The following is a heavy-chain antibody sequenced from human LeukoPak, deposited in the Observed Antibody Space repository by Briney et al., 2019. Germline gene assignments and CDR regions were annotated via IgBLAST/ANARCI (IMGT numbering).Heavy chain of an antibody. CDR2: IYHSGST. CDR1: GYSISSGYF. J-gene: IGHJ5*02. D-gene: IGHD6-13*01. Sequence: SETLSLTCTVSGYSISSGYFWGWIRQPPGKGLECIGTIYHSGSTYYNPSLKSRVTISVDTSKNQFSLKLSSVTDADMAVYYCARLELASAGSRWFDPWGQGTLVTVSS. CDR3: ARLELASAGSRWFDP. V-gene: IGHV4-38-2*02.